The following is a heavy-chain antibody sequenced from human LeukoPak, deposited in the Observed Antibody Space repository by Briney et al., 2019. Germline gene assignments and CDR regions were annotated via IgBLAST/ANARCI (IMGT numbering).Heavy chain of an antibody. V-gene: IGHV3-48*04. D-gene: IGHD6-19*01. Sequence: PGGPLRLSCAASEFTFSDSWMTWVRQAPGKGLEWVSYISSSGSTIYYADSVKGRFTISRDNAKNSLYLQMNSLRAEDTAVYYCAVAVDAHPQPFDYWGQGTLVTVSS. CDR3: AVAVDAHPQPFDY. CDR2: ISSSGSTI. CDR1: EFTFSDSW. J-gene: IGHJ4*02.